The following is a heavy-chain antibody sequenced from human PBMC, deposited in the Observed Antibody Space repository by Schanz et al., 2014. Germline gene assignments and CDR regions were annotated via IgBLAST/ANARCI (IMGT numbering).Heavy chain of an antibody. CDR1: GGSINSGGYR. V-gene: IGHV4-39*01. CDR2: MYSSGST. CDR3: ARLRGGGVIITT. D-gene: IGHD3-10*01. J-gene: IGHJ5*01. Sequence: QLQLQESGPGLVKASETLSLTCSVSGGSINSGGYRWGWIRQPPGKGLEWIGTMYSSGSTYYNPSPKSGATIPTATSGTHFSLKVISVTAADTALYYCARLRGGGVIITTWGHGTLVTVSS.